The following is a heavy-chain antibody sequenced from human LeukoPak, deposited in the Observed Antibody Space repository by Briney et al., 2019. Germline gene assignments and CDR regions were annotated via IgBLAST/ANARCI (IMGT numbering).Heavy chain of an antibody. V-gene: IGHV3-30-3*01. Sequence: GGSLRLSCAASGFTFSSYAMHWVRQAPGKGLEWVAVISYDGSNKYYADSVKGRFTISRDNSKNTLYLQMNSLRAEDTAVYYCARVASYDYVWGSYRPGAFDIWGQGTMVTVSS. J-gene: IGHJ3*02. CDR2: ISYDGSNK. CDR3: ARVASYDYVWGSYRPGAFDI. CDR1: GFTFSSYA. D-gene: IGHD3-16*02.